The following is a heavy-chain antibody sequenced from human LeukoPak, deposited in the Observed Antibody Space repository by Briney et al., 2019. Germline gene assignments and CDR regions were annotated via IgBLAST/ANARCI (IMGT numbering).Heavy chain of an antibody. CDR3: AKAGYCSSTSCYAAGSFDP. J-gene: IGHJ5*02. CDR1: GFTFSSYA. D-gene: IGHD2-2*03. Sequence: PGGSLRLSCAASGFTFSSYAMSWVRQAPGKGLEWASAISGSGGSTYYADSVKGRFTISRDNSKNTLYLQTNSLRAEDTAVYYCAKAGYCSSTSCYAAGSFDPWGQGTLVTVSS. CDR2: ISGSGGST. V-gene: IGHV3-23*01.